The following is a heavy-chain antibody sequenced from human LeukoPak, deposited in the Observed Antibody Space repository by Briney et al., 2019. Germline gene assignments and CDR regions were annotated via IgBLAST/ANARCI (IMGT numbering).Heavy chain of an antibody. J-gene: IGHJ4*02. CDR1: GGSFSGYY. D-gene: IGHD6-13*01. V-gene: IGHV4-34*01. CDR2: INHSGST. CDR3: ARMISPSSWFDY. Sequence: SETLSLTCAVYGGSFSGYYWSWIRQPPGKGLEWIGEINHSGSTNYNPSLKSRVTISVDTSKNQFSLKLSSVTAADTAVYYCARMISPSSWFDYWGQGTLVTVSS.